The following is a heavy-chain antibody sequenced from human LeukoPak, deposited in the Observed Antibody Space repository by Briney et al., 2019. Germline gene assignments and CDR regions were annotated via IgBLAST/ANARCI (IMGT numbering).Heavy chain of an antibody. V-gene: IGHV1-69*05. Sequence: SSVKVSCKASGGTFSSYAISWVRQAPGQGLEWMGAIIPIFGTANYAQKFQGRVTITTDESTSTAYMELSSLRSEDTAVYYCASCTPTQWTNWFDPWGQGTLVTVSS. D-gene: IGHD6-19*01. CDR2: IIPIFGTA. CDR1: GGTFSSYA. CDR3: ASCTPTQWTNWFDP. J-gene: IGHJ5*02.